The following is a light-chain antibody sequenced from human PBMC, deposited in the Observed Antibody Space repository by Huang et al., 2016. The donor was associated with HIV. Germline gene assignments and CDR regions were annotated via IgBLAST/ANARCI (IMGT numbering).Light chain of an antibody. CDR3: QQFNNYPLT. Sequence: IQLTPSPSSLSASVGDRVTITCRASQGISSFFAWYQQKPGKAPKLLMYAASTLHSGVPLRFSGSGSGTDFTLTISSLQPEDFATYYCQQFNNYPLTFGGGAKVEIK. V-gene: IGKV1-9*01. CDR1: QGISSF. CDR2: AAS. J-gene: IGKJ4*01.